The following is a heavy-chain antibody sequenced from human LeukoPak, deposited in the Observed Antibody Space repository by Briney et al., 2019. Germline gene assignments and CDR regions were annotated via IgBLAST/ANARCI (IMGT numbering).Heavy chain of an antibody. Sequence: GGSMRLSCAASGFTFSSYSINWVRQAPGKGLEWVSSISSSSSYIYYADSVKGRFTISRDNAKNSLYLQMNSLRAEDTAVYYCARDGYYLGAFDIWSQGTMVTVSS. J-gene: IGHJ3*02. D-gene: IGHD3-22*01. V-gene: IGHV3-21*01. CDR1: GFTFSSYS. CDR3: ARDGYYLGAFDI. CDR2: ISSSSSYI.